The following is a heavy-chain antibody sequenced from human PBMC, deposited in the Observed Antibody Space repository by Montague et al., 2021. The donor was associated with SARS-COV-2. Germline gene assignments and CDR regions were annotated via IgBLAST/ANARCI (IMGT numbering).Heavy chain of an antibody. V-gene: IGHV4-61*01. CDR3: ARGSHQYCGGGSCYSTFDY. D-gene: IGHD2-15*01. Sequence: SETLSLTCTISGGSVSSSSYYWNWIRQPPGKGLEWIGYIYYTGSTNYNPSLKSRVTMAVDTPRNQFSLKVNSATAEDTAVYYCARGSHQYCGGGSCYSTFDYWGQGTLVTVSS. CDR2: IYYTGST. J-gene: IGHJ4*02. CDR1: GGSVSSSSYY.